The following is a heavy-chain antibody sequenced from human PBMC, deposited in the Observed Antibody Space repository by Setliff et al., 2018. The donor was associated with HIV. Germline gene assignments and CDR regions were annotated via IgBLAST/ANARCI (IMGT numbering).Heavy chain of an antibody. Sequence: ASVKVSCKASGYSFSNFAIHWVRQAPGQRREWLGWINAGSGNTRYSQKFQDRLTITRDTSARTVYMELSSLKSEDTAVYYCARVRCSGANCFNWFDFWGQGTPVTVSS. CDR2: INAGSGNT. V-gene: IGHV1-3*01. J-gene: IGHJ5*01. CDR3: ARVRCSGANCFNWFDF. CDR1: GYSFSNFA. D-gene: IGHD2-15*01.